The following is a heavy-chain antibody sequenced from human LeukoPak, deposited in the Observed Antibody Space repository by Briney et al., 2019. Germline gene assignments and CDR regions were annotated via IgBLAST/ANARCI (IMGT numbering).Heavy chain of an antibody. V-gene: IGHV3-74*01. CDR1: GGSISNYF. CDR3: ARGPLTPRLGFDY. CDR2: INSDGSST. J-gene: IGHJ4*02. Sequence: ETLSLTCTVSGGSISNYFWSWIRQPPGKGLGWVSRINSDGSSTSYADSVKGRFTISRDNAKNTLYLQMNSLRAEDTAVYYCARGPLTPRLGFDYWGQGTLVTVSS. D-gene: IGHD7-27*01.